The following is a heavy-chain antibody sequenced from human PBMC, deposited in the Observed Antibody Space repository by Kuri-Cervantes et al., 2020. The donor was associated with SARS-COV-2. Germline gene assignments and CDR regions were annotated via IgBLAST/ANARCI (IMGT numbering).Heavy chain of an antibody. D-gene: IGHD3-3*01. CDR3: AAADYDFWSGYFTLDY. CDR2: IVVGSGNT. Sequence: SVKVSCKASGYTFTSYYMHWARQAPGQGLEWIGWIVVGSGNTNYAQKFQERVTITRDMSTSTAYMELSSLRSEDTAVYYCAAADYDFWSGYFTLDYWGQRTLVTVSS. CDR1: GYTFTSYY. V-gene: IGHV1-58*02. J-gene: IGHJ4*02.